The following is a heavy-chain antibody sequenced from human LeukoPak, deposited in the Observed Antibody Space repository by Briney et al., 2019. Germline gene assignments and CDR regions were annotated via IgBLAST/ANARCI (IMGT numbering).Heavy chain of an antibody. J-gene: IGHJ4*02. V-gene: IGHV3-49*04. Sequence: QTGGSLRLSCTASGFTFGDYAMSWVRQAPGKGLEWVGFIRSKAYGGTTEYAASVKGRFTISRDDSKSIAYLQMNSLKTEDTAVYYCTRAGVVLRYFDWLTDFDYWGQGTLVTVSS. CDR3: TRAGVVLRYFDWLTDFDY. D-gene: IGHD3-9*01. CDR2: IRSKAYGGTT. CDR1: GFTFGDYA.